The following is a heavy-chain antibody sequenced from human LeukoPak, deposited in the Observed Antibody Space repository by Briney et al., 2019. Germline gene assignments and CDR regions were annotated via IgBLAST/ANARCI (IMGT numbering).Heavy chain of an antibody. Sequence: PGGSLRLSCVASGYPFSSYSMNWIRQAPGKGLEWVSYISVSGGVRSYADSVKGRFTISRDNAKSSLYLQMNSLRAEDTAVYYCAGWRSSSWYYAFDIWGQGTMVTVSS. CDR2: ISVSGGVR. CDR3: AGWRSSSWYYAFDI. J-gene: IGHJ3*02. CDR1: GYPFSSYS. V-gene: IGHV3-21*05. D-gene: IGHD6-13*01.